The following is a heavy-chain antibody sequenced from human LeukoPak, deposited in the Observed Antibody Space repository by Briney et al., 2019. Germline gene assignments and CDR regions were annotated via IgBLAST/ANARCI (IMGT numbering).Heavy chain of an antibody. V-gene: IGHV1-2*02. CDR1: GYTFTGYY. CDR3: ARRVRYGGWFDP. D-gene: IGHD3-9*01. CDR2: INPNSGGT. J-gene: IGHJ5*02. Sequence: ASVKVSRKASGYTFTGYYMHWVRQAPGQGLEWMGWINPNSGGTNYAQKFQGRVTMTRDTSISTAYMELSRLRSDDTAVYYCARRVRYGGWFDPWGQGTLVTVSS.